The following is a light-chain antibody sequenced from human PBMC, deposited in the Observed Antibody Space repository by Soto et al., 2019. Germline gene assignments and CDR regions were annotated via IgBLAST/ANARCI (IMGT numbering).Light chain of an antibody. V-gene: IGLV2-14*01. J-gene: IGLJ2*01. CDR2: EVR. CDR3: SSYTPNSSLI. CDR1: MRDVGSYNL. Sequence: QSALTQPASVSGSPGQSITISCAGTMRDVGSYNLVSWYQQHPGRAPQLIIYEVRNRPSGISFRFSGSKSGNTASLTISGLQAEDEADYYCSSYTPNSSLIFGGGTKVTVL.